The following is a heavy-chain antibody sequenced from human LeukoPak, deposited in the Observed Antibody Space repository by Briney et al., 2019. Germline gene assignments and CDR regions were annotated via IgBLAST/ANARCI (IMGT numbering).Heavy chain of an antibody. Sequence: GGSLRLSCSASGFSFSNYAMHWVRQAPGKGLEYVSAISRNGSSTYYADSVKGRFTISRDNSKNTLYLQVSSLRAEDTAVYYCVKDIHYYGSGNYYNGYFDYWGQGTLVTVSS. CDR3: VKDIHYYGSGNYYNGYFDY. V-gene: IGHV3-64D*09. CDR2: ISRNGSST. CDR1: GFSFSNYA. D-gene: IGHD3-10*01. J-gene: IGHJ4*02.